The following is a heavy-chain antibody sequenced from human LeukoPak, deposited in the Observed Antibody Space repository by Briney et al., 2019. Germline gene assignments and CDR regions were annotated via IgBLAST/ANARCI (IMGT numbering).Heavy chain of an antibody. J-gene: IGHJ5*02. D-gene: IGHD1-14*01. V-gene: IGHV3-7*01. Sequence: PGGSLRLSCAASGFTFSRDWMSWVRQAPGKGVEWVANIKHGGSEKLYVDSVKGRFTISRDDARNLLFLQMNSLRAEDTAIYYCARSGAEHRYGFDPWGQGTLVTVSS. CDR2: IKHGGSEK. CDR3: ARSGAEHRYGFDP. CDR1: GFTFSRDW.